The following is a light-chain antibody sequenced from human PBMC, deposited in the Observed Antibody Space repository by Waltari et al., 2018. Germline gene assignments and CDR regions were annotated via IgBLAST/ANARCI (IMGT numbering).Light chain of an antibody. J-gene: IGLJ2*01. CDR3: QVWDSSSDHPV. CDR2: DDS. V-gene: IGLV3-21*04. CDR1: YIGSKS. Sequence: SSVLTQPPSVSVAPGKTARTTCGGNYIGSKSVHWYQQKPGQAPVLVIYDDSDRPSGIPERFSGSNSGNTATLTISRIEAGDEADYYCQVWDSSSDHPVFGGGTKLTVL.